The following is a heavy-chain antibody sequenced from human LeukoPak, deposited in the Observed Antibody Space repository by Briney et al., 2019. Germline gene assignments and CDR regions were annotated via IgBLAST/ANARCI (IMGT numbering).Heavy chain of an antibody. CDR3: ARGTTGTTYAFDI. D-gene: IGHD1-1*01. CDR1: GFPFTLYN. Sequence: GGSLRLSCEVSGFPFTLYNMNWVRQAPGKGLEWLSYISSSSSTIYYADSVKGRFTISRDNAKNSLYLQMNSLRAEDTAVYYCARGTTGTTYAFDIWGQGTMVTVSS. J-gene: IGHJ3*02. CDR2: ISSSSSTI. V-gene: IGHV3-48*01.